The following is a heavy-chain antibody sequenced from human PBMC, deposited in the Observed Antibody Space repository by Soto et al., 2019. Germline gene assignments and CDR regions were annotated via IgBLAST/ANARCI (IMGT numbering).Heavy chain of an antibody. D-gene: IGHD3-3*01. Sequence: QVQLQQWGAGLLKPSETLSLTCAVYGGSFSGYYWSWIRQPPGKGREWIGEINHSGSTNYNPSLTSRVTISVDTSKNQFSLKLSSVTAADTAVYYCARGLTIFGVVIPTFDYWGQGTLVTVSS. CDR3: ARGLTIFGVVIPTFDY. J-gene: IGHJ4*02. V-gene: IGHV4-34*01. CDR2: INHSGST. CDR1: GGSFSGYY.